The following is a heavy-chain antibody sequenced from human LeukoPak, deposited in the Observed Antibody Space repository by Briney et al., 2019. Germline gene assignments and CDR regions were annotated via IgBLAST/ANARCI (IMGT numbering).Heavy chain of an antibody. CDR3: ARVGRTGYSGSFHFDY. Sequence: SETLSLTCTVSGGSISSYYWSWIRQPAGKGLEWFGRIYTSGSTNSHPSLKSRVTMSVDTSKTQSSLKLSSVTAADTAVYYCARVGRTGYSGSFHFDYWGQGTLVTVSS. V-gene: IGHV4-4*07. J-gene: IGHJ4*02. D-gene: IGHD1-26*01. CDR2: IYTSGST. CDR1: GGSISSYY.